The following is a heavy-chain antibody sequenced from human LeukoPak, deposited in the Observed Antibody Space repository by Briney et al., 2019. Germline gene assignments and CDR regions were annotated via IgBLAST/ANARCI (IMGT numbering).Heavy chain of an antibody. CDR1: GFTFSSYE. Sequence: GGSLRLSCAASGFTFSSYEMNWVRQAPGKGLEWVSYISSSGSTIYYADSVKGRFTISRDNAKNSLYLQMNSLRAEDTAVYLCARDSDYYDSSAYSFRGGLHYDFWGQGTLVTVSS. J-gene: IGHJ4*02. CDR2: ISSSGSTI. D-gene: IGHD3-22*01. V-gene: IGHV3-48*03. CDR3: ARDSDYYDSSAYSFRGGLHYDF.